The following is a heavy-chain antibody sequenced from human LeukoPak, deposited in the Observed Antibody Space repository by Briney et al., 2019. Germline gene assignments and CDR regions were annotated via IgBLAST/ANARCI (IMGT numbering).Heavy chain of an antibody. J-gene: IGHJ4*02. D-gene: IGHD3-3*01. V-gene: IGHV4-39*01. CDR3: ARYYDFWSGLVY. Sequence: PSETLSLTCTVSGGSISSSSYYWGWIRQPPGKGLEWIGIISYSGSTYYNPSLKSRVSISVDTSKNQFSLKLSSVTAADTAVYYCARYYDFWSGLVYWGQGTLVTVSS. CDR1: GGSISSSSYY. CDR2: ISYSGST.